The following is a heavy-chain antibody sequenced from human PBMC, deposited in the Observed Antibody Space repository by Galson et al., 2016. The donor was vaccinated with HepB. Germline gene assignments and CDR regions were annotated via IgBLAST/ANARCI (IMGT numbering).Heavy chain of an antibody. J-gene: IGHJ6*02. CDR3: TRGYMQNGMNV. Sequence: NWIRQSPSRGLEWLGRTYYRSKWFNDYADSVKSRITVTSDTSKNQFSLQLDSVTPDDTATYFCTRGYMQNGMNVWGQGTTVTVS. CDR2: TYYRSKWFN. V-gene: IGHV6-1*01. D-gene: IGHD5-24*01.